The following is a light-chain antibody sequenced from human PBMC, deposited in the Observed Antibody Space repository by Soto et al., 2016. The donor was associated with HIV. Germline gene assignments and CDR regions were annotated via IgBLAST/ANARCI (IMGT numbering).Light chain of an antibody. CDR3: QVWDSSSEPPVI. CDR1: NLGRKS. CDR2: DDS. J-gene: IGLJ2*01. Sequence: SYELTQAPSVSVAPGKTARITCGGNNLGRKSVHWYQQKSGQAPLLVIYDDSDRPSGIPERLSGFNSGNTATLTISRVEAGDEADYYCQVWDSSSEPPVIFGGGTKLTVL. V-gene: IGLV3-21*01.